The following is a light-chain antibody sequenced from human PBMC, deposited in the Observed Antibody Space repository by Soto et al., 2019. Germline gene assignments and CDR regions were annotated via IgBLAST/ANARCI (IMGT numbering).Light chain of an antibody. J-gene: IGKJ1*01. CDR1: QSVSSSY. V-gene: IGKV3-20*01. CDR2: GAS. Sequence: EIGLTQSPGTLSLSPGERATLSCMASQSVSSSYLAWYQQKPGQAPSLLIYGASSRATGIPDRFSGSGSGTDFTLTISRLEPEDFAVYYCQQYGSSPRTFGQGTKVEIK. CDR3: QQYGSSPRT.